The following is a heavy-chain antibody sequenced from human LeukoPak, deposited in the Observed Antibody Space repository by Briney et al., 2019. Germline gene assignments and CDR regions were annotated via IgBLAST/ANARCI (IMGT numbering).Heavy chain of an antibody. J-gene: IGHJ5*02. CDR2: INHSGST. CDR3: ARGLTAAGKRRFDP. D-gene: IGHD6-13*01. CDR1: GGSFSGYY. V-gene: IGHV4-34*01. Sequence: SETLSLTCAVYGGSFSGYYWSWIRQPPGKGLEWIGEINHSGSTNYNPSLKSRVTISVDTSKNQFSLKLSSVTAADTAVYYCARGLTAAGKRRFDPWGQGTLVTVSS.